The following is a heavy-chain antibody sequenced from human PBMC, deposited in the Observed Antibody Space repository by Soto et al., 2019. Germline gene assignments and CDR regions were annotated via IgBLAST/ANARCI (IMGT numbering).Heavy chain of an antibody. D-gene: IGHD3-22*01. V-gene: IGHV4-59*01. CDR3: ARQGYYDRSGYSGTFDY. J-gene: IGHJ4*02. CDR1: GGSIRSYY. CDR2: IDDSERT. Sequence: PSETLSLTCSVSGGSIRSYYWSWIRQPQGKGLEWIGYIDDSERTNYNPSLKSRVAISVDTSKNKFSLKVSSVTAADTAIYYCARQGYYDRSGYSGTFDYWGQGTLVTVSS.